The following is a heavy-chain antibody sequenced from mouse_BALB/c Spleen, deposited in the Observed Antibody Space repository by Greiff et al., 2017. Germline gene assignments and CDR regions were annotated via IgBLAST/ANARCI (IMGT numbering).Heavy chain of an antibody. Sequence: EVKLVESGGGLVKPGGSLKLSCAASGFTFSSYAMSWVRQAPEKGLEWVAYISSGSSTIYYADTVKGRFTISRDNPKNTLFLQMTSLRSEDAAMYYCARKEVAHYAMDYWGQGTSVTVSS. CDR2: ISSGSSTI. CDR3: ARKEVAHYAMDY. J-gene: IGHJ4*01. V-gene: IGHV5-17*02. CDR1: GFTFSSYA. D-gene: IGHD1-1*01.